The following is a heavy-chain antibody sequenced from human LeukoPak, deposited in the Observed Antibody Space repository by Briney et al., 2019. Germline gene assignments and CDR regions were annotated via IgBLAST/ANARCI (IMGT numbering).Heavy chain of an antibody. Sequence: ASVKVSCKASGYTFTSYYMHWVRQAPGQGLEWVGIINPSGGGTSYAQKFQGRVTMTRDTSTSTVYMELNSLRSEDTAVYYCAREGTDGSLDYWGQGTLVTASS. D-gene: IGHD1-26*01. CDR2: INPSGGGT. J-gene: IGHJ4*02. CDR3: AREGTDGSLDY. CDR1: GYTFTSYY. V-gene: IGHV1-46*01.